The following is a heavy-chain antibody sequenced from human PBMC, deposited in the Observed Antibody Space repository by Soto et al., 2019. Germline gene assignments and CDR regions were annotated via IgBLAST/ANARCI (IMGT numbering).Heavy chain of an antibody. CDR3: AREYYGLLTGYYTDY. Sequence: EVQLVESGGDLVQRGGSLRLSCAASGFPFSSYWMHWVRHTPGKGLDWVARISGDGVTTYYADSVTGRFTVSRDNAKNTLSLQISGRRADDTAVYYCAREYYGLLTGYYTDYWGQGTLVSVSS. CDR2: ISGDGVTT. V-gene: IGHV3-74*01. D-gene: IGHD3-9*01. CDR1: GFPFSSYW. J-gene: IGHJ4*02.